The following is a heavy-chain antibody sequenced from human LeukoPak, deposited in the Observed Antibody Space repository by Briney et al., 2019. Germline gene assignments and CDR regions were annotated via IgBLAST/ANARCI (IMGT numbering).Heavy chain of an antibody. Sequence: PGGSLRLSCAASGFTFSNNAMSWVRQAPGKGLEWVSGISGSGDSTDYADSVKGRFTISRDNSKNTLYLQMNSLRAEDTAVYYCARESGRGDIVVVTATPGAFDIWGQGTMVTVSS. CDR3: ARESGRGDIVVVTATPGAFDI. V-gene: IGHV3-23*01. J-gene: IGHJ3*02. CDR2: ISGSGDST. D-gene: IGHD2-21*02. CDR1: GFTFSNNA.